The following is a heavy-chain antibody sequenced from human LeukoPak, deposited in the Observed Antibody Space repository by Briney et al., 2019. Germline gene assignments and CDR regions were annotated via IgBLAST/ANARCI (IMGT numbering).Heavy chain of an antibody. D-gene: IGHD3-10*01. V-gene: IGHV3-30*18. CDR1: GFTFSSYG. CDR3: AKDGSVDTMVRGVIGC. CDR2: ISYDGSNK. Sequence: PGRSLRLSCAASGFTFSSYGMHWVRQAPGKGLEWVAVISYDGSNKYYADSVKGRFTISRDNSKNTLYLQMNSLRAEDTAVYYCAKDGSVDTMVRGVIGCWGQGTLVTVSS. J-gene: IGHJ4*02.